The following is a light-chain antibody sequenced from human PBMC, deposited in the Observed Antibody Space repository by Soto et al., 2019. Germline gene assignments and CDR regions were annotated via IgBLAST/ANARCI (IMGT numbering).Light chain of an antibody. Sequence: DIQMTQSPSTLSAFVGDRVTITCRASQSISGWLAWYQQKPGKAPRLLMYVASSLQSGVPSRFSGSGSATEFTLTISSLQPDDFATYFCQQYNSYSLTVGQGTKVEIK. CDR2: VAS. CDR1: QSISGW. V-gene: IGKV1-5*01. J-gene: IGKJ1*01. CDR3: QQYNSYSLT.